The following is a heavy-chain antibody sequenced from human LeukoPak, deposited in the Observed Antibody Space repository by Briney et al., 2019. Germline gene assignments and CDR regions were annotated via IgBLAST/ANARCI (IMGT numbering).Heavy chain of an antibody. J-gene: IGHJ4*02. CDR3: ARIFGSSWYPFFDY. CDR1: GYTLTGYY. V-gene: IGHV1-2*06. CDR2: INPNSGGT. D-gene: IGHD6-13*01. Sequence: ASVKVSCKASGYTLTGYYMHWVRQAPGQGLEWMGRINPNSGGTNYAQKFQGRVTMTRDTSISTAYMELSRLRSDNTAVYYCARIFGSSWYPFFDYWGQGTLVTVSS.